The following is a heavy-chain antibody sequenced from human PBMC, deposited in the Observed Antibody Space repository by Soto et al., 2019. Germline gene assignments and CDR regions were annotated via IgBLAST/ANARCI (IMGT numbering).Heavy chain of an antibody. CDR3: ARAPVAGTYFDY. CDR1: GYTFTTYG. CDR2: INGYNGNT. D-gene: IGHD6-19*01. Sequence: QVQLVQSGAEVKKPGASVKVSCKASGYTFTTYGISWVRQAPGQGLEWMGWINGYNGNTNYAQKLQGRATMTTDTSTSTASMALRSLRSDDTAVYYCARAPVAGTYFDYWGQGTLVTVSS. J-gene: IGHJ4*02. V-gene: IGHV1-18*01.